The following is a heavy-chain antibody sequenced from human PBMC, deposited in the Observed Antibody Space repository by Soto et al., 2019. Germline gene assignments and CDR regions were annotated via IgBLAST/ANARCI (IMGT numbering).Heavy chain of an antibody. CDR1: GGSISSSSYY. J-gene: IGHJ6*02. Sequence: QLQLQESGPGLVKPSETLSLTCTVSGGSISSSSYYWGWIRQPPGKGLEWIGSIYYSGSTYYNPSLTSRVTISVDTSKNQFALKLSSVTAADTAVYYCARRTAVAGKRGSEYGMDVWGQGTTVTVSS. CDR3: ARRTAVAGKRGSEYGMDV. D-gene: IGHD6-19*01. V-gene: IGHV4-39*01. CDR2: IYYSGST.